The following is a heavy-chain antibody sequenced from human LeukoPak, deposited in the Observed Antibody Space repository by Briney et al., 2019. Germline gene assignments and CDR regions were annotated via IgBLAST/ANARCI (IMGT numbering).Heavy chain of an antibody. CDR2: ISSSGGSGNI. CDR3: ARVELGYCSSTSCSRAQDY. V-gene: IGHV3-11*04. J-gene: IGHJ4*02. Sequence: GGSLRLSCAASGLTLSDYYMTWIRQAPGKGLEWVSYISSSGGSGNIYYADSVKGRFTISRDNAKNSLYLQMNSLRAEDTAVYYCARVELGYCSSTSCSRAQDYWGQGTLVTVSS. D-gene: IGHD2-2*01. CDR1: GLTLSDYY.